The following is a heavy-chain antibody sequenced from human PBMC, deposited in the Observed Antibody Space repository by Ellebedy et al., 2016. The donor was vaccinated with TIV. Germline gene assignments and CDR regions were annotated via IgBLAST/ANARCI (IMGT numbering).Heavy chain of an antibody. D-gene: IGHD1-26*01. CDR2: INPSGGGT. V-gene: IGHV1-46*01. CDR3: AREGGVYYFDY. J-gene: IGHJ4*02. Sequence: AASVKVSCKASGGTFSNYGISWARQAPGQGLEWMGIINPSGGGTGYAQKFQGRVTMTRDTSASTVYMELSSLRSGDPDVYYCAREGGVYYFDYWGQGTLVTVSS. CDR1: GGTFSNYG.